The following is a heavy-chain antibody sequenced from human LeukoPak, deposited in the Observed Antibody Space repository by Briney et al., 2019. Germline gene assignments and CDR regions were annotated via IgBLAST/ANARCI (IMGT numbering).Heavy chain of an antibody. V-gene: IGHV3-23*01. D-gene: IGHD5-12*01. CDR3: AKDSPSGYDNPNWFDP. J-gene: IGHJ5*02. CDR1: GFTFTSYA. CDR2: ISSSSNSR. Sequence: GGSLRLSCAASGFTFTSYAMTWVRQAPGKGLEWVSTISSSSNSRYYADSVKGRFTISRDNSKNTLYLQMNSLRAEDTALYYCAKDSPSGYDNPNWFDPWGQGTLVTVSS.